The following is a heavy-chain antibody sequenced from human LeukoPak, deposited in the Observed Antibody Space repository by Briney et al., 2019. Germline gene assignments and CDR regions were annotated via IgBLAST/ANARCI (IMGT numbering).Heavy chain of an antibody. CDR1: GYTLTELS. V-gene: IGHV1-24*01. D-gene: IGHD2-21*02. Sequence: GSVKVSCKVSGYTLTELSMHWLRQAPGKGLEWMGGFDPEDGETIYAQKFQGRVTMTEDTSTDTAYMELSSLRSEDTAVYYCATRRSDCGGDCPFDYSGQGTLVTVS. CDR3: ATRRSDCGGDCPFDY. CDR2: FDPEDGET. J-gene: IGHJ4*02.